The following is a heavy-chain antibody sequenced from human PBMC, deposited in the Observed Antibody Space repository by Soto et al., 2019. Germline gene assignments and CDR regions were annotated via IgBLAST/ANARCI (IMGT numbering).Heavy chain of an antibody. J-gene: IGHJ6*02. Sequence: SMSLSCAASGFPFSSYGMHWVRPANGKGLEWVAVISYDGSNKYYADSVKGRFTISRDNSRNTLYLQMNSLRAEDTAVYYCAKRLPGIAVAGYYYYGMDVGGQGTTVTV. V-gene: IGHV3-30*18. CDR2: ISYDGSNK. CDR1: GFPFSSYG. D-gene: IGHD6-19*01. CDR3: AKRLPGIAVAGYYYYGMDV.